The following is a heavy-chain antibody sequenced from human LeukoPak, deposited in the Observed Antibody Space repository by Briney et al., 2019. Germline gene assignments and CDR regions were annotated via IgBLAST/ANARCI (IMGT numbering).Heavy chain of an antibody. Sequence: GGSLRLSCAASGFTFDDYAMHWVRQAPGKGLEWVSGISWNSGTIGYADSVKGRFTISRDNAKNSLYLQMNSLRAEDMALYYCAKAADGDPLVGVFDIWGQGTMVTVSS. CDR1: GFTFDDYA. D-gene: IGHD4-17*01. J-gene: IGHJ3*02. CDR2: ISWNSGTI. V-gene: IGHV3-9*03. CDR3: AKAADGDPLVGVFDI.